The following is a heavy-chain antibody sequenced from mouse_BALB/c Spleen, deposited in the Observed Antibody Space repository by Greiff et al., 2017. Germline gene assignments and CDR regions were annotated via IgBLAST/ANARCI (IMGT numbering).Heavy chain of an antibody. D-gene: IGHD2-3*01. CDR2: IYPGDGDT. CDR3: ARSHYDGYYGYAMDY. Sequence: VKLMESGAELARPGASVKLSCKASGYTFTSYWMQWVKQRPGQGLEWIGAIYPGDGDTRYTQKFKGKATLTADKSSSTAYMQLSSLASEDSAVYYCARSHYDGYYGYAMDYWGQGTSVTVSS. V-gene: IGHV1-87*01. CDR1: GYTFTSYW. J-gene: IGHJ4*01.